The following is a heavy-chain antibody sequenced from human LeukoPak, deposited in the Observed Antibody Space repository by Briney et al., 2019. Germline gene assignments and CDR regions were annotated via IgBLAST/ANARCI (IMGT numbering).Heavy chain of an antibody. V-gene: IGHV4-34*01. CDR2: INHSGST. Sequence: SETLSLTCAVYGGSFSGYYWSWIRQPPGKGLEWIGEINHSGSTNYNPSLKSRVTISVDTSKNQFSLKLSCVTAADTAEYYCARRRDSSGYDRHSRGHKNHPKYYFDYWGQGTLITVSS. CDR3: ARRRDSSGYDRHSRGHKNHPKYYFDY. J-gene: IGHJ4*02. CDR1: GGSFSGYY. D-gene: IGHD3-22*01.